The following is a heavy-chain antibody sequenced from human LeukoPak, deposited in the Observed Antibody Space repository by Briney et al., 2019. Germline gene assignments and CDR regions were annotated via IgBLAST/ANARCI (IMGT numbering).Heavy chain of an antibody. CDR2: IHPTDGST. CDR1: GYTFSTYY. CDR3: ARANGGGLDY. V-gene: IGHV1-46*01. J-gene: IGHJ4*02. Sequence: AVKVSFKTSGYTFSTYYMHWVRPAPGQGLEWLGIIHPTDGSTSYTQKSQGRVTMTRDTATGTVYLELSSLRSEDTAVYGCARANGGGLDYWGQGTLITVSS. D-gene: IGHD3-10*01.